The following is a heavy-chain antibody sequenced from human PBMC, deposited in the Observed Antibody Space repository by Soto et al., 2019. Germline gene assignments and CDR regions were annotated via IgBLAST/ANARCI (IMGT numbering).Heavy chain of an antibody. CDR1: GFIFSNCW. J-gene: IGHJ6*02. CDR2: INSDGSST. D-gene: IGHD3-22*01. CDR3: VRAIGHYGMDV. V-gene: IGHV3-74*01. Sequence: PGGSLRISCVASGFIFSNCWMHWVRQAPGMGLVWVSHINSDGSSTTYADSVKGRFTISRDNAKNTLYLQMNSLRAEDAAVYYCVRAIGHYGMDVGGRGTTVTVSS.